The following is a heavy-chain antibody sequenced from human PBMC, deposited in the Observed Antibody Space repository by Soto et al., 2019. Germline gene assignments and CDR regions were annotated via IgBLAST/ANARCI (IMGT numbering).Heavy chain of an antibody. CDR3: EKGSIKYSASVDY. Sequence: EVQLLESGGGLVQPGGSLRLAFTASGFSFSSYAMVWVRQAPGKGLEGVSVISARGGSIYFSDSVNSRFTISRDNCKNVRSLEMNNLRAEHTATYFCEKGSIKYSASVDYWGQGTLILVSS. V-gene: IGHV3-23*01. D-gene: IGHD5-12*01. CDR2: ISARGGSI. CDR1: GFSFSSYA. J-gene: IGHJ4*02.